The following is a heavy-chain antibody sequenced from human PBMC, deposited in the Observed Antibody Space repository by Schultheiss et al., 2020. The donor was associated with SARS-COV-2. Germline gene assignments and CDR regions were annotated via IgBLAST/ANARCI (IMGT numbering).Heavy chain of an antibody. CDR3: ASSLAVAAPGYYYYYGMDV. CDR2: ISYDGSNK. V-gene: IGHV3-30-3*01. D-gene: IGHD6-19*01. CDR1: GFTFSSYA. J-gene: IGHJ6*02. Sequence: GGSLRLSCAASGFTFSSYAMHWVRQAPGKGLEWVAVISYDGSNKYYADSVKGRFTISRDNSKNTLYLQMNSLRAEDTAVYYCASSLAVAAPGYYYYYGMDVWGQGTTVTVSS.